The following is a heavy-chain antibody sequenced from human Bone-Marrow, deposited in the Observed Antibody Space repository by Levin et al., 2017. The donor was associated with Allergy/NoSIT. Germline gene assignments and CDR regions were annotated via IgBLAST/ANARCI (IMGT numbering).Heavy chain of an antibody. CDR2: IYHSGST. J-gene: IGHJ6*03. Sequence: RPSETLSLTCAVSGGSISSSNWWSWVRQPPGKGLEWIGDIYHSGSTNYNPSLKSRVTISVDKSKNQVSLKLRPVTAADTAVYYCARAFMGTRDRYYNYYYMDVWGKGTTVTVSS. D-gene: IGHD5-18*01. CDR3: ARAFMGTRDRYYNYYYMDV. CDR1: GGSISSSNW. V-gene: IGHV4-4*02.